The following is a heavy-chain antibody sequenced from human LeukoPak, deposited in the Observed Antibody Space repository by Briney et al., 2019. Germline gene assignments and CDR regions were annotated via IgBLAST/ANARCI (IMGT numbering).Heavy chain of an antibody. J-gene: IGHJ4*02. CDR1: GGSFSGYY. CDR3: ARGLRYSYGYFDY. CDR2: INHSGST. Sequence: SETLSLTCAVYGGSFSGYYWSWIRQPPGKGLEWIREINHSGSTNYNPSLKSRVTISVDTSKNQFSLKLSSVTAADTAVYYCARGLRYSYGYFDYWGQGTLVTVSS. D-gene: IGHD5-18*01. V-gene: IGHV4-34*01.